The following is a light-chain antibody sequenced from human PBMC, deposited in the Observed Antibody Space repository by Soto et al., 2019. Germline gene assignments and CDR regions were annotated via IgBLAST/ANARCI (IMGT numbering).Light chain of an antibody. J-gene: IGKJ1*01. Sequence: EIVMTQSPATLSVSPGERATLSCRASQSVFSSLAWFQQKPGQAPRLLIYGASSRATGVPDRFSGSGSGTDFTLTISRLEPEDFAVYFCHHYASTFGQGTKVEIK. CDR1: QSVFSSL. CDR3: HHYAST. V-gene: IGKV3-20*01. CDR2: GAS.